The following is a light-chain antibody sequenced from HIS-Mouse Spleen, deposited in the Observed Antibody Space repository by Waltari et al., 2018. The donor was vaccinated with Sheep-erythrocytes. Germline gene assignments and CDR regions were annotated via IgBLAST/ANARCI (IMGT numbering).Light chain of an antibody. Sequence: SSELTQPPSVSVSPGQTASIPCPGANLGDKYACWYQQKPGQSPVLVIYQDSKRPSGIPERFSGSNSGNTATLTISGTQAMDEADYYCQAWDSSTAWVFGGGTKLTVL. J-gene: IGLJ3*02. CDR3: QAWDSSTAWV. CDR1: NLGDKY. CDR2: QDS. V-gene: IGLV3-1*01.